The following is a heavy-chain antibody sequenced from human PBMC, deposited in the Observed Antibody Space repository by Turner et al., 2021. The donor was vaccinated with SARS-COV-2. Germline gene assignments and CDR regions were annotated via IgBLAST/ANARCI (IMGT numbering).Heavy chain of an antibody. CDR3: AKRRYGSGSSLDY. CDR1: GFAFDNFG. V-gene: IGHV3-23*01. CDR2: IKGAGRCK. D-gene: IGHD3-10*01. Sequence: EVPLLVSGGDLVQPGGSLRFSCVSSGFAFDNFGMTWVRQAPGKELEWVSSIKGAGRCKYYADSVKGRVTISRDNSNSTLFLQMNSLRAEDTAVYYCAKRRYGSGSSLDYWGQGTLVIVSS. J-gene: IGHJ4*02.